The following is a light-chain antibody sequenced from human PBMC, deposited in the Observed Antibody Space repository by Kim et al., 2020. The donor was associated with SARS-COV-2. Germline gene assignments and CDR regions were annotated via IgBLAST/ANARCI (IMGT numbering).Light chain of an antibody. CDR1: QSVRSNY. CDR2: DAS. CDR3: QQYGNSPWT. V-gene: IGKV3D-20*01. J-gene: IGKJ1*01. Sequence: EIVLTQSPATLSLSPGERATLSCGASQSVRSNYLAWYQQKPGLAPRVLIYDASSRATGIPDRFSGSGSGTDFTLTISRLEPEDFAVYYCQQYGNSPWTFGQGTKVDIK.